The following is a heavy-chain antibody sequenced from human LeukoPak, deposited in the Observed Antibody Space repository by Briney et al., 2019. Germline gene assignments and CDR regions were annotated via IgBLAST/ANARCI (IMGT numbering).Heavy chain of an antibody. CDR2: IRQDGSEK. Sequence: GGSLRLSCAASGFTFSNYWMSWVRQPPGRGLEWVANIRQDGSEKYYVDSVKGRFTISRDNAKNSLYLQMNSLRAEDTAVYYCAGERDAGDYLDYWGQGTLVTVSS. CDR1: GFTFSNYW. J-gene: IGHJ4*02. CDR3: AGERDAGDYLDY. D-gene: IGHD4-17*01. V-gene: IGHV3-7*01.